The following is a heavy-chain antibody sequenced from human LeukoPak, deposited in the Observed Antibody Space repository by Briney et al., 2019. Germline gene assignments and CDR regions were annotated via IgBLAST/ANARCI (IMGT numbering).Heavy chain of an antibody. Sequence: SETLSLTCTVSGGSISSGDYYWSWIRQPPGKGLEWIGYIYYSGSTYYNPSLKSRVTISVDTSKNQFSLKLSSVTAADTAVYYCAREDYDILTGYYSYWGQGTLVTVSS. CDR1: GGSISSGDYY. J-gene: IGHJ4*02. D-gene: IGHD3-9*01. CDR3: AREDYDILTGYYSY. V-gene: IGHV4-30-4*08. CDR2: IYYSGST.